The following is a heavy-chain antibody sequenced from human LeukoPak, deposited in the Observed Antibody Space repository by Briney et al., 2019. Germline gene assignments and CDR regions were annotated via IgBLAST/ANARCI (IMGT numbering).Heavy chain of an antibody. V-gene: IGHV4-59*01. D-gene: IGHD4-17*01. CDR3: ARDRGDYGDYEDYMDV. Sequence: SETLSLTCTVSGGSISSYYWSWLRQPPGKGLEWIGYIYYSGSTNYNPSLKSRVTISVDTSKNQFSLKLSSVTAADTAVYYCARDRGDYGDYEDYMDVWGKGTTVTVSS. J-gene: IGHJ6*03. CDR2: IYYSGST. CDR1: GGSISSYY.